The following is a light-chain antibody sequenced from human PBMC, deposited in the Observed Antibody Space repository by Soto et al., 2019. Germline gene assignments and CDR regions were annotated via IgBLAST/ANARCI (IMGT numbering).Light chain of an antibody. Sequence: IRMTQSPGALSVYTGERATLSCRASQSVRSNLAWYQQKPGRAPRLLIYGASTRAIDIAARFSGSGSGTEFTLTISGLQSEDFAVYYCQQYNTWPRTFGQGTKV. CDR3: QQYNTWPRT. CDR2: GAS. V-gene: IGKV3-15*01. J-gene: IGKJ1*01. CDR1: QSVRSN.